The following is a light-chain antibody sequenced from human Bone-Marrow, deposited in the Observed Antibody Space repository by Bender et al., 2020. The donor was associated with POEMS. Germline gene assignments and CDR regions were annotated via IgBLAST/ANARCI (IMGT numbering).Light chain of an antibody. CDR3: CSYAGPFTWV. Sequence: QSALTQPPSASGSLGQSVTISCTGTSSDVGSYNLVSWYQQHPGKAPRLVIYEVNKWPSGVSNRFSASKSGNTASLTISGLQAEDEANYYCCSYAGPFTWVFGGGTQLTVL. V-gene: IGLV2-23*02. CDR2: EVN. CDR1: SSDVGSYNL. J-gene: IGLJ3*02.